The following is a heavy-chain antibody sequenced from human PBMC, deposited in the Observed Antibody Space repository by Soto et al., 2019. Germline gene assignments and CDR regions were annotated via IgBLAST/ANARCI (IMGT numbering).Heavy chain of an antibody. V-gene: IGHV4-34*01. CDR3: ARADGSDY. CDR1: GGSFSGHY. Sequence: ASETLSLTCAVYGGSFSGHYWGWIRQPPGKGLEWIGEINHSGSTNYNPSLKSRVTISVDTSKNQFSLKLSSVTAADTAVYYCARADGSDYCGQGTLVTVPS. CDR2: INHSGST. J-gene: IGHJ4*02.